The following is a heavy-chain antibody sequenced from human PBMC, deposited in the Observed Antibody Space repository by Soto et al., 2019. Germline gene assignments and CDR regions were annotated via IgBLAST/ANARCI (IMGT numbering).Heavy chain of an antibody. CDR1: GGTFSSYA. CDR3: ARLSSSWYPPYYYYGMDV. V-gene: IGHV1-18*01. D-gene: IGHD6-13*01. Sequence: ASVKVSCKASGGTFSSYAISWVRQAPGQGLEWMGWISAYNGNTNYAQKLQGRVTMTTDTSTSTAYMELRSLRSDDTAVYYCARLSSSWYPPYYYYGMDVWGQGTTVTVSS. CDR2: ISAYNGNT. J-gene: IGHJ6*02.